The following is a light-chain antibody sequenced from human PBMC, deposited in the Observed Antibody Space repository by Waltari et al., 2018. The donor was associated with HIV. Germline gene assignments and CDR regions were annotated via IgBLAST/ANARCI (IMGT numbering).Light chain of an antibody. CDR2: AAS. Sequence: DIQMTQSPSSLSASLGDNVIITCRASQRISTYVNWYQQKPGRAPKLLIYAASTLQSGVPSRFTGAVSETDFTLTINGLQAEDFATYYCQQSFRRVTFGPGTKVYV. V-gene: IGKV1-39*01. CDR1: QRISTY. J-gene: IGKJ3*01. CDR3: QQSFRRVT.